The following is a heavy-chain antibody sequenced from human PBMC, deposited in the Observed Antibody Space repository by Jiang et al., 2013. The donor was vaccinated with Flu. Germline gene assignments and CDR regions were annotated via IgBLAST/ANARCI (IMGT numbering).Heavy chain of an antibody. V-gene: IGHV1-18*01. Sequence: GWISAYYGSTNYAENLQGRVTMTRDTSTSTAYMELRSLRSDDTAVYYCVSERTNWRGCLSLSFWGQGTLVTVSS. CDR2: ISAYYGST. J-gene: IGHJ4*02. D-gene: IGHD3-3*01. CDR3: VSERTNWRGCLSLSF.